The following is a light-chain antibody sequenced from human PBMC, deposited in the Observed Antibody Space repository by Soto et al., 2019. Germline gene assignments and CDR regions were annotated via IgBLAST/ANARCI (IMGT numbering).Light chain of an antibody. J-gene: IGKJ5*01. V-gene: IGKV1-27*01. Sequence: DIRMTQSRSSLSASVGDRVTITCRASQGISNFLAWYQQKPGKVPKLLISAASTLQSGVPSRFSGSGSGTDFTLTITSLQPEDVATYYCQKYSSVITFGQGTRLEIK. CDR1: QGISNF. CDR2: AAS. CDR3: QKYSSVIT.